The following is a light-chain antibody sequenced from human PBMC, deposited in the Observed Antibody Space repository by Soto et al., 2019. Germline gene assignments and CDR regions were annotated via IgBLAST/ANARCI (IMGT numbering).Light chain of an antibody. CDR1: QSVNTR. V-gene: IGKV3-15*01. J-gene: IGKJ4*01. CDR2: DAF. CDR3: QQYDEWPLT. Sequence: EKVMTQSPATLSVSPGERATLSCRASQSVNTRLAWYQQKPGQAPRLLIYDAFTRATGIPARFSGSASGTEFTLTISSLQSEDFAVYYCQQYDEWPLTFGEGTKVEIK.